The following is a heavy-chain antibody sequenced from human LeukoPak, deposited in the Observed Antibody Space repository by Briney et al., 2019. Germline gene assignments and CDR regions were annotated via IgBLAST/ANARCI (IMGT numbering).Heavy chain of an antibody. J-gene: IGHJ4*02. CDR3: ARGYYDSSGYYYLDY. CDR1: GFTVSSNY. V-gene: IGHV3-53*01. CDR2: IYSGGST. Sequence: GGSLRLSCAASGFTVSSNYMSWVRQAPGKGLEWVSVIYSGGSTYYADSVKGRFTISRDNSKNTLYLQMNSLRAEDTAVYYCARGYYDSSGYYYLDYWGQGTLVTFSS. D-gene: IGHD3-22*01.